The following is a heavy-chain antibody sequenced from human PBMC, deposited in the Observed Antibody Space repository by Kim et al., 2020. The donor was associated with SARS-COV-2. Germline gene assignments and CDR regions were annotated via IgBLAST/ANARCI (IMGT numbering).Heavy chain of an antibody. CDR3: AREGGSRAFDI. J-gene: IGHJ3*02. Sequence: NDYAVSVKSRITINPDTSKNQFSLRLNSVTPEDTAVYYCAREGGSRAFDIWGQGTMVTVSS. D-gene: IGHD1-26*01. CDR2: N. V-gene: IGHV6-1*01.